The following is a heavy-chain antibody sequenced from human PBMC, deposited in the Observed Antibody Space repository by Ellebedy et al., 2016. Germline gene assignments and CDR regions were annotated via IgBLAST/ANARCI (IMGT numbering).Heavy chain of an antibody. CDR1: GYTFTSYD. CDR2: MNPNSGNT. V-gene: IGHV1-8*01. D-gene: IGHD2-2*01. Sequence: ASVKVSXKASGYTFTSYDINWVRQATGQGLEWMGWMNPNSGNTGYAQKFQGRVTMTRNTSISTAYMELSSLRSEDTAVYYCARYRCSSTSCYADYWGQGTLVTVSS. CDR3: ARYRCSSTSCYADY. J-gene: IGHJ4*02.